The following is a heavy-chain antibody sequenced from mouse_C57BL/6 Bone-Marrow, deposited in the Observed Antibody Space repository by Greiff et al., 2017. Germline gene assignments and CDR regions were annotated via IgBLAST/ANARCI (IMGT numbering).Heavy chain of an antibody. CDR2: ISSGGSYT. Sequence: LVESGGDLVKPGGSLKLSCAASGFTFSSYGMSWVRQTPDKRLEWVATISSGGSYTYYPDSVKGRFTISRDNAKNTLYLQMSSLKSEDTAMYYCARPHPFAYWGQGTLVTVSA. CDR1: GFTFSSYG. V-gene: IGHV5-6*01. CDR3: ARPHPFAY. J-gene: IGHJ3*01.